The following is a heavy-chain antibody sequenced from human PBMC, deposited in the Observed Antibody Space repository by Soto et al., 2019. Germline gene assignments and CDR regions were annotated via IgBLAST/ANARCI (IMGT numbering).Heavy chain of an antibody. CDR2: ISGSGGST. CDR3: AKDLTRAVAGRIDY. Sequence: GGSLGLSCAASGFTFSSYAMSWVRQAPGKGLEWVSAISGSGGSTYYADSVKGQFTISRDNSKNTLYLQMNSLRAEDTAVYYCAKDLTRAVAGRIDYWGQGTLVTVSS. J-gene: IGHJ4*02. D-gene: IGHD6-19*01. CDR1: GFTFSSYA. V-gene: IGHV3-23*01.